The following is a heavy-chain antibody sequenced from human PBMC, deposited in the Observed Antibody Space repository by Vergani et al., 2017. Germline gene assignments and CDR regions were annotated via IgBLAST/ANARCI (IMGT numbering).Heavy chain of an antibody. D-gene: IGHD3-10*01. CDR3: ARGPYYYGSGSYYSRLDY. Sequence: QLQLQQSGPGLVKPSETLFLTCTVSADSISSGSYYWGWIRQPPGKSLEWIGSIYYSGLTYYNPSLKSRVAISVDTSKNQFSLKLSSVTAADTAVYYCARGPYYYGSGSYYSRLDYWGQGTLVTVSS. V-gene: IGHV4-39*01. J-gene: IGHJ4*02. CDR2: IYYSGLT. CDR1: ADSISSGSYY.